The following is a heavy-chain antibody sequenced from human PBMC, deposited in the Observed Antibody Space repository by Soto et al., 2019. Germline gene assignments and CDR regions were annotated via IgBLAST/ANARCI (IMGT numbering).Heavy chain of an antibody. Sequence: GGSLRLSCAASGCTFSSYAMHWVRQAPGKGLEWVAVISYDGSNKYYADSVKGRFTISRDNSKNTLYLQMNSLRAEDTAVYYCAKAGAQYYDFWIGYPVDYWGEGT. CDR2: ISYDGSNK. CDR1: GCTFSSYA. J-gene: IGHJ4*02. D-gene: IGHD3-3*01. CDR3: AKAGAQYYDFWIGYPVDY. V-gene: IGHV3-30-3*01.